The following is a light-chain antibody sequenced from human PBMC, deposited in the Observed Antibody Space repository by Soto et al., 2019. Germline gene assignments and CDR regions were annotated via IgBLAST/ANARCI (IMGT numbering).Light chain of an antibody. CDR2: GAS. CDR1: QSVSGN. Sequence: EIVMTQSPATLSVSPGERATLSCRASQSVSGNLAWYQQKPGKAPRLLIYGASTSATGIPARFSGSGSGTEFTLTISSLQSEDFAVYYCQQYNNWPPTFGQGTKVEIK. J-gene: IGKJ1*01. CDR3: QQYNNWPPT. V-gene: IGKV3D-15*01.